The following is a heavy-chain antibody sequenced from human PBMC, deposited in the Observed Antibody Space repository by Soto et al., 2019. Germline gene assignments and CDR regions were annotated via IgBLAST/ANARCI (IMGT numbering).Heavy chain of an antibody. D-gene: IGHD5-18*01. CDR2: IIPIFGTA. J-gene: IGHJ4*02. CDR1: GGTFSSYA. CDR3: ARALVDTAMVTPFDY. Sequence: ASVEVSCKASGGTFSSYAISWVRQAPGQGLEWMGGIIPIFGTANYAQKFQGRVTITADESTSTAYMELSSLRSEDTAVYYCARALVDTAMVTPFDYWGQGTLVTVSS. V-gene: IGHV1-69*13.